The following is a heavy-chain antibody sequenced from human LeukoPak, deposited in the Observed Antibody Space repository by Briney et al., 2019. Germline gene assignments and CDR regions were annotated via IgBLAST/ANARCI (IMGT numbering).Heavy chain of an antibody. D-gene: IGHD1-26*01. CDR1: GASISSYY. J-gene: IGHJ4*02. CDR3: ARAFSGSTYAPIEY. Sequence: PSETLSLTCTVSGASISSYYWSWIRQPPGKGLEWIGYIYYSGSTNYSPSLKSRVTISVDTSKKHFSLKLTSVTAADTAIYYCARAFSGSTYAPIEYWGQGTLVTVSS. CDR2: IYYSGST. V-gene: IGHV4-59*01.